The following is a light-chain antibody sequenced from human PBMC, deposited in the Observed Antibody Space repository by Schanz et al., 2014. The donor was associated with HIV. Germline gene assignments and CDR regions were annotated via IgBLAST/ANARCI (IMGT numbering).Light chain of an antibody. Sequence: QSVLTQPPSVSAAPGQRVTISCSGHSYSIGNNFVSWFQQLPGTAPKLLIYDNYKRPSGIPDRFSGSKSGTSATLVITGLQTGDEADYYCGTWDSRMSVGFVFGGGTKLTVL. V-gene: IGLV1-51*01. CDR3: GTWDSRMSVGFV. CDR1: SYSIGNNF. J-gene: IGLJ2*01. CDR2: DNY.